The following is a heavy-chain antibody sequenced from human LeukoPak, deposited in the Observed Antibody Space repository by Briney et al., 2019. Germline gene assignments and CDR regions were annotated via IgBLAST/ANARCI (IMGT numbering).Heavy chain of an antibody. D-gene: IGHD2-15*01. CDR1: GGSFSGYY. V-gene: IGHV4-34*01. CDR3: ARWRVVVAATRASWFDP. CDR2: INHSGST. J-gene: IGHJ5*02. Sequence: SETLSLTCAVYGGSFSGYYWSWIRQPPGKGLEWIGEINHSGSTNYNPSLKSRVTIPVDTSKNQFSLKLSSVTAADTAVYYCARWRVVVAATRASWFDPWGQGTLVTVSS.